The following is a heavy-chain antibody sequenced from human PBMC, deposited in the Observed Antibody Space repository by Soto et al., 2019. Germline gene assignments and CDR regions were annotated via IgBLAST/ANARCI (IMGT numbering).Heavy chain of an antibody. V-gene: IGHV1-69*02. CDR2: IIPILGIA. J-gene: IGHJ5*02. CDR1: GGTFSSYT. Sequence: SVKVSCKASGGTFSSYTISWVRQAPGQGLEWMGRIIPILGIANYAQKFQGRVTITADKSTSTAYMELSSLRSEDTAVYYCASTLYSSSWYRNWFDPWGQGTLVTVSS. CDR3: ASTLYSSSWYRNWFDP. D-gene: IGHD6-13*01.